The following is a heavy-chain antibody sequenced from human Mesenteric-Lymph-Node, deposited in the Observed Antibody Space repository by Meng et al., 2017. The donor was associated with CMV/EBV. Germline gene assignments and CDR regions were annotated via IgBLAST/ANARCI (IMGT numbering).Heavy chain of an antibody. J-gene: IGHJ6*02. CDR1: GYTPINYP. V-gene: IGHV1-18*01. D-gene: IGHD3-3*01. CDR3: ARDGITIFGISKYYYYGMDV. CDR2: ISAFNDNT. Sequence: ASVKVSCKASGYTPINYPINWVRQAPGQGLEWMGWISAFNDNTNSAQNLQGRVTRTTHTSTTTGYMDLRSLRFDDTATYYCARDGITIFGISKYYYYGMDVWGQGTTVTVSS.